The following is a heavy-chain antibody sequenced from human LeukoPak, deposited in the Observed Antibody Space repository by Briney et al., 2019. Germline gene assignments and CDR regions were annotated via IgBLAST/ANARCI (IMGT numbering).Heavy chain of an antibody. V-gene: IGHV4-59*01. CDR3: ARSVYGSSWYPSGGFDY. J-gene: IGHJ4*02. Sequence: SETLSLTCAVYSGSFSGYYWSWIRQPSGKGLEWIGYIYYSGSTNYNPSLKSRVTISVDTSKNQFSLKLSSVTAADTAVYYCARSVYGSSWYPSGGFDYWGQGTLVTVSS. CDR1: SGSFSGYY. D-gene: IGHD6-13*01. CDR2: IYYSGST.